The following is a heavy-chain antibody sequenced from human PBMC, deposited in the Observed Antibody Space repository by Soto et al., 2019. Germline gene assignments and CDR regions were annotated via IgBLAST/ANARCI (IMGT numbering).Heavy chain of an antibody. Sequence: SDTLSLTCTVSGRSVSNGSYNWSWHLQPQGQGLEWIGYINYSGSPNSNPSLKSRVTISVDTSKNQFSLKLSSVTAADTAVYYCARGFPAANYYYYYMDVWGKGTTVTVSS. CDR2: INYSGSP. D-gene: IGHD2-2*01. J-gene: IGHJ6*03. CDR3: ARGFPAANYYYYYMDV. CDR1: GRSVSNGSYN. V-gene: IGHV4-61*01.